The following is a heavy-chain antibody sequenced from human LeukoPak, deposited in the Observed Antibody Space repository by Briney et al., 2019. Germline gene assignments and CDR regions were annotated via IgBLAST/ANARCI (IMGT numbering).Heavy chain of an antibody. V-gene: IGHV1-2*02. D-gene: IGHD3-22*01. Sequence: ASVKVSCKASGYTFTGYYMHWVQQAPGQGLEWMGWINPNSGGTNYAQKFQGRVTMTRDTSISTAYMELSRLRSDDTAVYYCARELYDSSGYEFDYWGQGTLVTVSS. CDR1: GYTFTGYY. CDR3: ARELYDSSGYEFDY. CDR2: INPNSGGT. J-gene: IGHJ4*02.